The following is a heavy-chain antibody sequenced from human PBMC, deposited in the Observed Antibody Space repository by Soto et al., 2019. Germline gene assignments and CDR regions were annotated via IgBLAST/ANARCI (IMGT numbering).Heavy chain of an antibody. V-gene: IGHV3-23*01. CDR3: ANSYNFWSGYHDEDFDY. J-gene: IGHJ4*02. CDR1: GFTFSSYA. Sequence: PGGSLRLSCAASGFTFSSYAMSWVRQAPGKGLEWVSAISGSGGSTYYADSVKGRFTISRDNSKNTLYLQMNSLRAEDTAVYYCANSYNFWSGYHDEDFDYWGQGTLVTVSS. D-gene: IGHD3-3*01. CDR2: ISGSGGST.